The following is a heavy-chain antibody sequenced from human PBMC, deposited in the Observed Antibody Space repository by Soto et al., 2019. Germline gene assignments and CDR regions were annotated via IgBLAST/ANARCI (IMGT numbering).Heavy chain of an antibody. D-gene: IGHD2-15*01. J-gene: IGHJ4*02. CDR3: ARSHGYGGIDY. CDR2: ILPMIGAA. V-gene: IGHV1-69*11. Sequence: QVQLVQSGAEVKKPGSSVKVSCKASRDTFNSYTITWVRQAPGQGLEWMGRILPMIGAANYAEKFQDRVTIMADESTITAYMELSSLTSEDTAIYYCARSHGYGGIDYWGQGTLVTVSS. CDR1: RDTFNSYT.